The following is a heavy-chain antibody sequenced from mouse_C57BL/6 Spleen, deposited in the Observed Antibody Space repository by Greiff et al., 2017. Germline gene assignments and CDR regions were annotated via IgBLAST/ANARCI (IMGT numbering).Heavy chain of an antibody. J-gene: IGHJ2*01. CDR2: ISYDGSN. CDR1: GYSITSGYY. Sequence: EVKLEESGPGLVKPSQSLSLTCSVTGYSITSGYYWNWIRQFPGNKLEWMGYISYDGSNNYNPSLKNRISITRDTSKNQFFLKLNSVTTEDTATYYCARGGYGIYYFDYWGQGTTLTVSS. D-gene: IGHD1-1*01. CDR3: ARGGYGIYYFDY. V-gene: IGHV3-6*01.